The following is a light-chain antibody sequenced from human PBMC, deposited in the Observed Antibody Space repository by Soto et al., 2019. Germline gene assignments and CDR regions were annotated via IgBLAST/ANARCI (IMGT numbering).Light chain of an antibody. CDR3: LVSYSAGRKV. CDR1: TGNVTSGHY. CDR2: DTD. V-gene: IGLV7-46*01. J-gene: IGLJ3*02. Sequence: AVVIQEPSLNVSPGGTVTLTCGSSTGNVTSGHYPYWFQQKPGQAPRTLIYDTDNRHSWTPARFSGSLLGGKATLTLSGAQPDDEADYYYLVSYSAGRKVFGGGTKVTVL.